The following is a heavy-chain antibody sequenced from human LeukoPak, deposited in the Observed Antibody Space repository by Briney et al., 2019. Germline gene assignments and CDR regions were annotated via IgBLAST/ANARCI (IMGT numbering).Heavy chain of an antibody. V-gene: IGHV4-59*01. Sequence: PSETLSLTCTVSGGSISSYYWSWIRQPPGKGLEWIGYIYYSGSTNYNPSLKSRVTISVDTCKNQFSLKLSSVTAADTAVYYCARPAPAVGAFDIWGQGTMVTVSS. J-gene: IGHJ3*02. CDR2: IYYSGST. D-gene: IGHD4-23*01. CDR3: ARPAPAVGAFDI. CDR1: GGSISSYY.